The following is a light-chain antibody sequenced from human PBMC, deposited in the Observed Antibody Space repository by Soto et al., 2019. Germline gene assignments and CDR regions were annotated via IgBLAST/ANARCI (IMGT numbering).Light chain of an antibody. CDR1: QDINSW. J-gene: IGKJ4*01. V-gene: IGKV1D-16*01. CDR2: AAS. CDR3: QQYNVYPLT. Sequence: DVQMTQSPSSLSASVGDRVTITCRASQDINSWLAWYQQKLGQAPKSLIYAASSLQTGVPSRFSGSESGTDFTLTISSLQPEDSATYYCQQYNVYPLTFGGGTKVEIK.